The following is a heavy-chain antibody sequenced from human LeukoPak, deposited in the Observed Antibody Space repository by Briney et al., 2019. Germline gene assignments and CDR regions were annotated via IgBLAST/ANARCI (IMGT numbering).Heavy chain of an antibody. CDR3: AREVYGSYYYYMDV. CDR2: MNPNSGNT. D-gene: IGHD2-8*01. V-gene: IGHV1-8*03. Sequence: ASVKVSCKASGYTFTSYDINWVRQATGQGLEWMGWMNPNSGNTGYAQKFQGRVTITRNTSISTAYMELSSLRSEDTAVYYCAREVYGSYYYYMDVWGKGTTVTVSS. J-gene: IGHJ6*03. CDR1: GYTFTSYD.